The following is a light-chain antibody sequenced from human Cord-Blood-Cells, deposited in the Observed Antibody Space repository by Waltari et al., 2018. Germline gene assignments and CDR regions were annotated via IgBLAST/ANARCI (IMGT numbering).Light chain of an antibody. CDR2: GAS. J-gene: IGKJ1*01. CDR1: QSVSSN. CDR3: QQYNNWPPWT. V-gene: IGKV3-15*01. Sequence: ELVLPQSPATLSVSQEERATLSCRASQSVSSNLAWYQQKPGQAPRLLIYGASTRATGIPARFSGSGSGTEFTLTISSLQSEDFAVYYCQQYNNWPPWTFGQGTKVEIK.